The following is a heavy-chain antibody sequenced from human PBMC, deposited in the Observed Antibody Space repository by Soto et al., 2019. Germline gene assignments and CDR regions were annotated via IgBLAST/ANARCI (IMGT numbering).Heavy chain of an antibody. CDR3: AGGFPPPSRQESGYDYLYYYYYMDV. CDR2: INAGNGNT. D-gene: IGHD5-12*01. J-gene: IGHJ6*03. V-gene: IGHV1-3*01. Sequence: ASVKVSCKASGYTFTSYAMHWVRQAPGQRLEWMGWINAGNGNTKYSQKFQGRVTFTRDTSASTAYMELSSLRSEDTAVYYCAGGFPPPSRQESGYDYLYYYYYMDVWGKGTTVTVSS. CDR1: GYTFTSYA.